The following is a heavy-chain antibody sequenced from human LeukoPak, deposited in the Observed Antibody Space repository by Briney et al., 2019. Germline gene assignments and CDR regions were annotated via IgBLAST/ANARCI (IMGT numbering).Heavy chain of an antibody. D-gene: IGHD5-18*01. V-gene: IGHV1-46*01. CDR2: INPSGGST. CDR3: ARDNPVRIQLWFENHYDY. CDR1: GGTFSSYA. J-gene: IGHJ4*02. Sequence: ASVKVSCKASGGTFSSYAISWVRQAPGQGLEWMGIINPSGGSTSYAQKFQGRVTMTRDMSTSTVYMELSSLRSEDTAVYYCARDNPVRIQLWFENHYDYWGQGTLVTVSS.